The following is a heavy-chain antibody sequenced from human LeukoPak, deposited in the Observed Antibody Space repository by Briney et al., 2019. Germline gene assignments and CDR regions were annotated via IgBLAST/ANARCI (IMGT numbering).Heavy chain of an antibody. J-gene: IGHJ4*02. D-gene: IGHD3-3*01. CDR3: ARDFGLGIDY. CDR2: ISYDGSNK. V-gene: IGHV3-30*01. CDR1: GFTFSSYA. Sequence: GGSLRLSCAASGFTFSSYAMHWVRQAPGKGLEWVAVISYDGSNKYYADSVKGRFTISRDNSKNTLYLQMNSLRAEDTAVNYCARDFGLGIDYWGQGTLVTVSS.